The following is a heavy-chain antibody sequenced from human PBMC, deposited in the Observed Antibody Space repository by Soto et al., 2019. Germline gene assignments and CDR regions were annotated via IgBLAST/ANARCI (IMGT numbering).Heavy chain of an antibody. CDR1: GGSISSGGYY. Sequence: SEILSLTCTVSGGSISSGGYYWSWIRQHPGKGLEWIGYIYYSGSTYYNPSLKSRVTISVDTSKNQFSLKLSSVTAADTAVYYCARGVRRSWPYDGWFDPWGQGTLVTVSS. CDR2: IYYSGST. D-gene: IGHD6-13*01. J-gene: IGHJ5*02. CDR3: ARGVRRSWPYDGWFDP. V-gene: IGHV4-31*03.